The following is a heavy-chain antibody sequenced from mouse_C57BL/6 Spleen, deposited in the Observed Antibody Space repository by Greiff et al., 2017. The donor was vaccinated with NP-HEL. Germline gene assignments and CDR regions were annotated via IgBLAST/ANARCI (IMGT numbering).Heavy chain of an antibody. D-gene: IGHD6-2*01. CDR3: ASWSPYAMDY. Sequence: EVQVVESGPGLVKPSQSLSLTCSVTGYSITSGYYWNWIRQFPGNKLEWMGYISYDGSNNYNPSLKNRISITRDTSKNQFFLKLNSVTTEDTATYYCASWSPYAMDYWGQGTSVTVSS. CDR2: ISYDGSN. J-gene: IGHJ4*01. V-gene: IGHV3-6*01. CDR1: GYSITSGYY.